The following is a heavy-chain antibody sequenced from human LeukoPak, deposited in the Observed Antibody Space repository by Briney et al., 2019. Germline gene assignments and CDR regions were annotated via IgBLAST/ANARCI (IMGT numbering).Heavy chain of an antibody. Sequence: SETLSLTCTVSGGSISSYYWSWIRQPPGKGLEWIGYIYYSGSTNYNPSLKSRVTISVDTSKNQFSLKLSSVTAADTAVYYCATLTVASGAFDIWGQGTMVTVSS. CDR2: IYYSGST. CDR1: GGSISSYY. J-gene: IGHJ3*02. D-gene: IGHD4-23*01. V-gene: IGHV4-59*08. CDR3: ATLTVASGAFDI.